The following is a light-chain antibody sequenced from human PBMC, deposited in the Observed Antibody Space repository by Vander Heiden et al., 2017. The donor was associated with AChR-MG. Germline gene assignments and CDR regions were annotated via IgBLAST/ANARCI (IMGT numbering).Light chain of an antibody. CDR2: RAS. Sequence: DIQMTQSPYTLSASVGDSVTISCRASQTISSWLAWYQQKPGKPPKLLIYRASTLDSGVPSRFSGSGSGTELNLTISGLQPDDFVTYYCHQYKSYPWTFGQGTKVEIK. CDR1: QTISSW. V-gene: IGKV1-5*03. J-gene: IGKJ1*01. CDR3: HQYKSYPWT.